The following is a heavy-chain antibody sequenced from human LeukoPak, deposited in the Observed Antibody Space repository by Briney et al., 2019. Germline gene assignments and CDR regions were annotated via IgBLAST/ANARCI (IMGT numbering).Heavy chain of an antibody. CDR1: GFTFSSYW. CDR2: INQDGSVK. Sequence: GGSLRLSCAVSGFTFSSYWMIWFRQAPGKGLEWVAHINQDGSVKNYVDSVKGRFTISRDNSKKNVLYLQMGSLRAEGMAVYYCARDFYEYSSSCMDVWGQGTTVTVSS. CDR3: ARDFYEYSSSCMDV. D-gene: IGHD6-13*01. V-gene: IGHV3-7*01. J-gene: IGHJ6*02.